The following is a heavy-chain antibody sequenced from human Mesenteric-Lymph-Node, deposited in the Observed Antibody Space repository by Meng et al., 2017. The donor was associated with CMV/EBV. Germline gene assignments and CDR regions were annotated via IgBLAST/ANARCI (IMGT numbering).Heavy chain of an antibody. CDR3: ARVSTLYDSYGLDV. CDR1: GFTFSTYS. CDR2: ISSSSSYT. D-gene: IGHD3-3*01. J-gene: IGHJ6*02. V-gene: IGHV3-21*04. Sequence: GESLKISCAASGFTFSTYSINWVRQAPGKGLEWVSSISSSSSYTYYADSVKGRFTISRDNAKDSLYLQMNSLRGEDTAVYYCARVSTLYDSYGLDVWGQGTTVTVSS.